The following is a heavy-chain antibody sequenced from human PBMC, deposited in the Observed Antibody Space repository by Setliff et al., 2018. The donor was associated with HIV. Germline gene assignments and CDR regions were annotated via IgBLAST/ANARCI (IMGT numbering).Heavy chain of an antibody. V-gene: IGHV5-51*01. CDR2: IYPGDSDT. D-gene: IGHD1-26*01. J-gene: IGHJ3*02. CDR3: ERLGYSGSYLGAFDI. CDR1: GYSFTNYW. Sequence: PGESLTISCQGSGYSFTNYWIGWVRQMPGKGLEWMGIIYPGDSDTRYSPSFQGQVTISVDKSISTAYLQWSGLKASDTAMYYCERLGYSGSYLGAFDIWGQGTMVTVSS.